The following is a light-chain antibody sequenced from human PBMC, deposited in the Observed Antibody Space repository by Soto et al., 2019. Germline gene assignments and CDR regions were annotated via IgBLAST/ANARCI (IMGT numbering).Light chain of an antibody. CDR2: DAS. Sequence: EIVLTQSPATLSLSPGEGATLSCRASQSFGSSLAWYRQKPGQAPRLLISDASNRATGIPARFSGSGSGTDFTLTISNLEPEDFAVYYCQQRGNWPLTFGGGTKVEIK. V-gene: IGKV3-11*01. CDR3: QQRGNWPLT. CDR1: QSFGSS. J-gene: IGKJ4*01.